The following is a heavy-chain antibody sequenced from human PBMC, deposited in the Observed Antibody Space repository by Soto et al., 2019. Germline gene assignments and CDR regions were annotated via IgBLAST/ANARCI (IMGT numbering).Heavy chain of an antibody. CDR1: GYTFTSYA. D-gene: IGHD2-15*01. J-gene: IGHJ6*02. Sequence: ASVKVSCKASGYTFTSYAMHWVRQAPGQRLEWMGWINAGNGNTKYSQKFQGRVTITRDTSASTAYMELSSLRSEDTAVYYCARTGGGGWKPDYYNGMDVWGQGTTVTVS. V-gene: IGHV1-3*01. CDR3: ARTGGGGWKPDYYNGMDV. CDR2: INAGNGNT.